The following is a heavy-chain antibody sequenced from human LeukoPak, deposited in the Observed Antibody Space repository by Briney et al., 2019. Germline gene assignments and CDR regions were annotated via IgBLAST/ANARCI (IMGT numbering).Heavy chain of an antibody. V-gene: IGHV4-4*02. Sequence: SGTLSLTCTVSGDSFTAPKWWSWVRQAPGEGLEWIGEIYHDRTTSFNPSLKSRLTISVDKSANQFFLNLNSVSATDTAVYYCVGRGLYGGTWLFEYWGQGALVTVSS. J-gene: IGHJ4*02. D-gene: IGHD2-8*01. CDR2: IYHDRTT. CDR3: VGRGLYGGTWLFEY. CDR1: GDSFTAPKW.